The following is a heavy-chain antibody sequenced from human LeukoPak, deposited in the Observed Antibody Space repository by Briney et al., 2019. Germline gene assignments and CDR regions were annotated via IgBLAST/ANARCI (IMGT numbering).Heavy chain of an antibody. CDR3: ANLRGGFEEGYYFDY. V-gene: IGHV1-69*06. CDR2: IIPIFGTA. J-gene: IGHJ4*02. CDR1: GGTFSSYA. D-gene: IGHD3-10*01. Sequence: SVKVSCKASGGTFSSYAIGWVRQAPGQGLEWMGGIIPIFGTANYAQKFQGRVTITADKSTSTAYMELSSLRSEDTAVYYCANLRGGFEEGYYFDYWGQGTLVTVSS.